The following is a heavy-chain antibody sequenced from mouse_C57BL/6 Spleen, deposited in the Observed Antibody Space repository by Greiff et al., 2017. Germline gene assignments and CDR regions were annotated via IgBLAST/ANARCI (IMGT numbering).Heavy chain of an antibody. D-gene: IGHD4-1*01. CDR1: GYAFSSSW. Sequence: VQLQQSGPELVKPGASVKISCKASGYAFSSSWMNWVKQRPGKGLEWIGRLYPGDGDTNYNGKFKGKATLTADKSSSTAYMQLSSLTSEDSAVYFCARFGWDEGDGYWGQGTTLTVSS. V-gene: IGHV1-82*01. CDR3: ARFGWDEGDGY. J-gene: IGHJ2*01. CDR2: LYPGDGDT.